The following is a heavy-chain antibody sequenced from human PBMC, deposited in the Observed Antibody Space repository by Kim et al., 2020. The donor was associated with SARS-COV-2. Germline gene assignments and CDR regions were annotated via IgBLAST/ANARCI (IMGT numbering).Heavy chain of an antibody. Sequence: GGSLRLSCAASGFTFDDYAMHWVRQAPGKGLEWVSGISWNSGSIGYADSVKGRFTISRDNAKHSLYLQMNSLRAEDTALYYCAKDIGYSSGVIDYWGQG. CDR2: ISWNSGSI. D-gene: IGHD6-19*01. J-gene: IGHJ4*02. CDR1: GFTFDDYA. CDR3: AKDIGYSSGVIDY. V-gene: IGHV3-9*01.